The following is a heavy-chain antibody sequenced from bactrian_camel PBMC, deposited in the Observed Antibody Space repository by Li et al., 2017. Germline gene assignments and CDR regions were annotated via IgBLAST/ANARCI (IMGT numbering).Heavy chain of an antibody. CDR1: GFTFSSYW. D-gene: IGHD3*01. V-gene: IGHV3S6*01. CDR2: IESFSVAT. Sequence: QVQLVESGGGLVQPGGSLRLSCAASGFTFSSYWMYWVRQAPGKGLEWLAGIESFSVATFYADSVKDRFAISRDNVNNALYLQMNSLKSEDTAVYYCVVWQAGTGVPVGLKAYWGQGTQVTVS. CDR3: VVWQAGTGVPVGLKAY. J-gene: IGHJ4*01.